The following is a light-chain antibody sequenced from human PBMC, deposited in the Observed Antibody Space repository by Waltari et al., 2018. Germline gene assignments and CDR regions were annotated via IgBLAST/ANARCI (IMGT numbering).Light chain of an antibody. J-gene: IGLJ1*01. CDR1: XXXXXXXX. Sequence: QSVLTQPPSASGTPGQRVTISCSGXXXXXXXXXVNWYQQLPGTAPKLLINNNSPRPSGVPARFSGSKSGTSASLAISGLLSDDEAEYYCAAWDDSLSGYVFGTGTNVSVL. V-gene: IGLV1-44*01. CDR3: AAWDDSLSGYV. CDR2: NNS.